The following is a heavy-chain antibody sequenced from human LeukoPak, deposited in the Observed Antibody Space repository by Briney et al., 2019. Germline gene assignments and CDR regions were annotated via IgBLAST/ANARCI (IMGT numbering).Heavy chain of an antibody. CDR1: GYTFTGYY. D-gene: IGHD4-17*01. V-gene: IGHV1-18*04. J-gene: IGHJ4*02. CDR3: AREYGDYYFDY. CDR2: ISAYNGNT. Sequence: ASVKVSCKASGYTFTGYYMHWVRQAPGQGLEWMGWISAYNGNTNYAQKLQGRVTMTTDTSTSTAYMELRSLRSDDTAVYYCAREYGDYYFDYWGQGTLVTVSS.